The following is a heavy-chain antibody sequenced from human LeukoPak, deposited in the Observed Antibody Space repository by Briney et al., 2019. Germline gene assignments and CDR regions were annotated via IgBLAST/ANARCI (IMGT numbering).Heavy chain of an antibody. CDR2: INPNSGGT. D-gene: IGHD6-13*01. CDR1: GYTFTGYY. J-gene: IGHJ6*02. CDR3: ARDPGSSWYYCYYGMDV. Sequence: ASVKVSCKASGYTFTGYYMHWVRQAPGQGLEWMGRINPNSGGTNYAQKFQGRVTMTRDTSISTAYMELSRLRSDDTAVYYCARDPGSSWYYCYYGMDVWGQGTTVTVSS. V-gene: IGHV1-2*06.